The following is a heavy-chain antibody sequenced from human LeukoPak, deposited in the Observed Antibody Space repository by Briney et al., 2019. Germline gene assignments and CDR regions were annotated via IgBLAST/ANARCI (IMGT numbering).Heavy chain of an antibody. J-gene: IGHJ5*02. V-gene: IGHV1-2*06. CDR3: ARERGSITGSNWFDP. Sequence: ASVKVSCKASGYTFTGYYMHWVRQAPGQGLEWMGRINPNSGGTNYAQKFQGRVTMTRDTSISTAYMQLSRLRSDDTAVYYCARERGSITGSNWFDPWGQGTLVTVSS. CDR2: INPNSGGT. D-gene: IGHD1-20*01. CDR1: GYTFTGYY.